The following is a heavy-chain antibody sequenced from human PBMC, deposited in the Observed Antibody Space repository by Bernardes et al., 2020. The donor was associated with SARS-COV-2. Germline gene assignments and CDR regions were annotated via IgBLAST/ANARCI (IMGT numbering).Heavy chain of an antibody. CDR3: ARWFFGSGSDYFDY. J-gene: IGHJ4*02. Sequence: SVKVSCEASGYTFTDYFIYWVRQAPGQGLEWMGWINPNTGATNSAQQFEGRVTMTRDTSLSTVYMELSSLRSDDTAIFYCARWFFGSGSDYFDYWGQGTRVTVSS. V-gene: IGHV1-2*02. CDR2: INPNTGAT. D-gene: IGHD3-10*01. CDR1: GYTFTDYF.